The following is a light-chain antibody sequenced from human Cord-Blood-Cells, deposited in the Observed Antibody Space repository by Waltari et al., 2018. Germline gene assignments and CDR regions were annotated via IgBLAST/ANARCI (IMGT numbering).Light chain of an antibody. CDR2: GAS. J-gene: IGKJ4*01. Sequence: EILMTQSAGTLSVSPVERSVRSCSASQSLRSNLAWYQQKPGQAPRLLIYGASTRATGIPARFSGSGSGTEFTLTISSLQSEDFAVYYCQQYNNWPPLTFGGGTKVEIK. CDR1: QSLRSN. CDR3: QQYNNWPPLT. V-gene: IGKV3-15*01.